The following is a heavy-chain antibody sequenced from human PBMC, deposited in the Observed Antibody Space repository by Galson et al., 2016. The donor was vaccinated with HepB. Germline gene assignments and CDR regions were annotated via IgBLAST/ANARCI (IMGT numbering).Heavy chain of an antibody. CDR3: ARSYSSNWPHDAFDV. CDR2: IYSGGRT. J-gene: IGHJ3*01. V-gene: IGHV3-53*01. CDR1: GFTVSSHY. D-gene: IGHD6-13*01. Sequence: SLRLSCAASGFTVSSHYMGWVRQAPGRGLEWVSLIYSGGRTFYSASVQGRFTISRDNSKNTLFLQMDSLRADDTAVYYCARSYSSNWPHDAFDVWGQGTMVTVSS.